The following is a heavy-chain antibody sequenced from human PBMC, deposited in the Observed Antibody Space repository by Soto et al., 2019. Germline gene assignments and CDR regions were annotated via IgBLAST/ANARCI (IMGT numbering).Heavy chain of an antibody. Sequence: GASVKVSCKASGYTFTNSDINWVRQAPGQGLEWMGWVNPDSGHAAYAQKFQGRVTLTTSTSTSTVYMEMRSLGSEDTAVYYCARRPHCSGGICYYGLDNWGQGTLVTVSS. V-gene: IGHV1-8*01. CDR1: GYTFTNSD. CDR2: VNPDSGHA. D-gene: IGHD2-15*01. J-gene: IGHJ4*02. CDR3: ARRPHCSGGICYYGLDN.